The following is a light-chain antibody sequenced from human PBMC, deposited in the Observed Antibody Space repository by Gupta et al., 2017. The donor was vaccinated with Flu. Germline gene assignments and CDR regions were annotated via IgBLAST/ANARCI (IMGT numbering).Light chain of an antibody. CDR3: QAWDGSTVV. Sequence: SYDLTQPPSVSVTPGQTASITCSGDDWENKYVCWYQQKPGQSPVLVVYQDIKRPSGIPERLSGSNPGKTAILTISGTQAMDEAEYYCQAWDGSTVVFGGGTKLTVL. V-gene: IGLV3-1*01. J-gene: IGLJ2*01. CDR2: QDI. CDR1: DWENKY.